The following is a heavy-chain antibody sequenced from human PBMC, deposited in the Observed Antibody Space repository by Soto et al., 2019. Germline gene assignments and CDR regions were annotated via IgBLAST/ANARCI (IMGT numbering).Heavy chain of an antibody. CDR2: IVPLLGTT. V-gene: IGHV1-69*01. CDR1: GGNFSSYA. J-gene: IGHJ5*02. CDR3: ASARGLSWSNWFDP. Sequence: QAQLVQSGAELKKPGSSVKVSCKASGGNFSSYAISWLRQAPGQGLEWIGWIVPLLGTTNYAQKFKARLLITADESTTTAQMELSSLRFEDTAVYYGASARGLSWSNWFDPWAQGSPITVSS. D-gene: IGHD6-13*01.